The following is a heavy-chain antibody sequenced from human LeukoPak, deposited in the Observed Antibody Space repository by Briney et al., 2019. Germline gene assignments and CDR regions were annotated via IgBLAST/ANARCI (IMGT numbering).Heavy chain of an antibody. CDR1: GGSISSSSYY. Sequence: SETLSLTCTVSGGSISSSSYYWSWIRQPSGKGLEWIGYIYYSGSTNYIPSLKSRVTISVDTSKNQFSLKLSSVTAADTAVYYCARIMVRGKDWFDPWGQGTLVTVSS. D-gene: IGHD3-10*01. J-gene: IGHJ5*02. CDR2: IYYSGST. V-gene: IGHV4-61*01. CDR3: ARIMVRGKDWFDP.